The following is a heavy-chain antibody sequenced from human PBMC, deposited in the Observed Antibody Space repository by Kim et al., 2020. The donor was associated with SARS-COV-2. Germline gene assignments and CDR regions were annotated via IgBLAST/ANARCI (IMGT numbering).Heavy chain of an antibody. CDR3: ARTDYDILTGYYTPFDY. J-gene: IGHJ4*02. D-gene: IGHD3-9*01. V-gene: IGHV3-7*04. Sequence: VKGRFTISRDNAKNSLYLQMNSLRAEDTAVYYCARTDYDILTGYYTPFDYWGQGTLVTVSS.